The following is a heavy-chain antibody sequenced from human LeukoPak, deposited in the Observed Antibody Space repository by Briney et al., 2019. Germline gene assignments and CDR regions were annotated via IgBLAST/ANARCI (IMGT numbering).Heavy chain of an antibody. J-gene: IGHJ4*02. CDR1: GFTFSSYG. CDR3: ARSRGLDY. D-gene: IGHD3-16*01. V-gene: IGHV3-7*04. CDR2: IKQDGSEK. Sequence: GGSLRLSCAASGFTFSSYGMHWVRQAPGKGLEWVANIKQDGSEKYYVDSVKGRFTISRDNAKNSLYLQMNSLRDEDTAVYYCARSRGLDYWGQGTLVTVSS.